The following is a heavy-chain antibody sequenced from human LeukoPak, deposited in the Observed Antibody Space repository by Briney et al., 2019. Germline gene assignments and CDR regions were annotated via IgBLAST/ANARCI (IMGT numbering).Heavy chain of an antibody. V-gene: IGHV3-23*01. J-gene: IGHJ5*02. D-gene: IGHD3-3*01. CDR2: ISGSGGST. Sequence: GGSLRLSCAASGFTFSSYAMSWVRQSPGKELEWVSAISGSGGSTYYADSVKGRFTISRDNSKNTLYLQMNSLRAEDTAVYYCAKDALGIFGVINWFDPWGQGTLVTVSS. CDR3: AKDALGIFGVINWFDP. CDR1: GFTFSSYA.